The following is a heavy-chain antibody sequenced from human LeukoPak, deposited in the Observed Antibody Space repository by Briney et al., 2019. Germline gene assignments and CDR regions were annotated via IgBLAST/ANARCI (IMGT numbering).Heavy chain of an antibody. CDR3: LSYYYDSSGYYYEADAFDI. CDR2: IYPGDSDT. V-gene: IGHV5-51*01. J-gene: IGHJ3*02. D-gene: IGHD3-22*01. CDR1: GYSFTSYW. Sequence: GESLKISCKGSGYSFTSYWIGWVRQMPGKGLEWMGIIYPGDSDTRYSPSFQGQVTISADKSLSTAYLQGSSLKASDTAMYYCLSYYYDSSGYYYEADAFDIWGQGTMVTVSS.